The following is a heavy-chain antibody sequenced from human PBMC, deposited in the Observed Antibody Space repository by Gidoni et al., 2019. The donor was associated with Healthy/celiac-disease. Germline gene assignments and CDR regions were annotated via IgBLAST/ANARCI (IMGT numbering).Heavy chain of an antibody. D-gene: IGHD1-26*01. V-gene: IGHV3-15*01. Sequence: EVQLVESGGGLVKHGGSLRLSCTASGFTFSHAWLSWVRQAPGKGLEWVGRIKSKTAGGTTDYAAPVKGRFTISRDDSKNTLYLQMNSLKTEDTAVYYCTTDGWELPTYYYYMDVWGKGTTVTVSS. J-gene: IGHJ6*03. CDR2: IKSKTAGGTT. CDR3: TTDGWELPTYYYYMDV. CDR1: GFTFSHAW.